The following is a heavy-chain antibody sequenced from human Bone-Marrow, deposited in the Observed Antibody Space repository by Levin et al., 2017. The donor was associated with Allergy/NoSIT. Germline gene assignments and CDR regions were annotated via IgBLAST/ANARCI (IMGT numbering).Heavy chain of an antibody. J-gene: IGHJ4*02. Sequence: GESLKISCAASGFTFSSYAMHWVRQAPGKGLEWVAVISYDGSNKYYADSVKGRFTISRDNSKNTLYLQMNSLRAEDTAVYYCARDRIVVVPAAIDYWGQGTLVTVSS. CDR1: GFTFSSYA. V-gene: IGHV3-30-3*01. CDR3: ARDRIVVVPAAIDY. CDR2: ISYDGSNK. D-gene: IGHD2-2*02.